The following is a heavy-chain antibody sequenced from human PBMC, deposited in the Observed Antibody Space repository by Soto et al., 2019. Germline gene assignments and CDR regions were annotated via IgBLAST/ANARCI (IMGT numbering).Heavy chain of an antibody. Sequence: QVQLQQWGAGLLKPSETLSLTCGVYGGSFSGNYWSWIRQPPGEGLEWIGEITPSGSTNYSPSLKSRATISADISKNEFSLKLTSVTAADTAVYYCARGGDGGGASWGQGTLVTVSS. V-gene: IGHV4-34*01. J-gene: IGHJ5*02. CDR2: ITPSGST. CDR1: GGSFSGNY. CDR3: ARGGDGGGAS. D-gene: IGHD4-17*01.